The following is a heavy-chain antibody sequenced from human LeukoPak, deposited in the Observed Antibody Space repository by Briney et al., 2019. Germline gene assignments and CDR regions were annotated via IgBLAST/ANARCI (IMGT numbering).Heavy chain of an antibody. CDR3: ARSPPYSSGADGWFDP. D-gene: IGHD6-19*01. Sequence: PGGSLRLSCAASGFTFSDYYMSWIRQAPGKGLEWVSYISSSGSTIYYADSVKGRFTISRDSAKNSLYLQMNSLRAEDTAVYYCARSPPYSSGADGWFDPWGQGTLVTVSS. V-gene: IGHV3-11*01. J-gene: IGHJ5*02. CDR2: ISSSGSTI. CDR1: GFTFSDYY.